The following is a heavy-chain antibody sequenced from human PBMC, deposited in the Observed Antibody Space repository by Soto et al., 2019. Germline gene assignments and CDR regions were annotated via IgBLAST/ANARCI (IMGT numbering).Heavy chain of an antibody. CDR1: RYSFSNFW. D-gene: IGHD2-8*01. J-gene: IGHJ4*02. CDR2: IYPDDSDT. V-gene: IGHV5-51*01. CDR3: PSSVLVTSTMNYFDL. Sequence: GESLKISCQASRYSFSNFWIAWVRQLPGEGLEWLGIIYPDDSDTRYSPSYLGQVTISADKTIKTTSLQWSSLKASDTSIYFLPSSVLVTSTMNYFDLWGQGTLVTVSS.